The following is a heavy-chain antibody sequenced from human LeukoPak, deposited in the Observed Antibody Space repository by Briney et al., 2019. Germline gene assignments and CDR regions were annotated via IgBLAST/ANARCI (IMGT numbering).Heavy chain of an antibody. D-gene: IGHD3-9*01. CDR2: IYHSGST. J-gene: IGHJ4*02. CDR1: GGSISSYY. Sequence: SETLSLTCTVSGGSISSYYWSWIRQPPGKGLEWIGYIYHSGSTIYNSSLESRVTISVDTSKNQFSLRLSSVTAADTAVYYCARHTTDYYQIDYWGQGTLVTVSS. V-gene: IGHV4-59*08. CDR3: ARHTTDYYQIDY.